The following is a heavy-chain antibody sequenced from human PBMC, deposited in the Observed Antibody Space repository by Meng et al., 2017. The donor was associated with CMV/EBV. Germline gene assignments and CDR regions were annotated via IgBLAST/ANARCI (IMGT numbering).Heavy chain of an antibody. CDR1: GFTFSSFA. CDR3: ARFDSWSDKSFDY. Sequence: GGSLRLSCAASGFTFSSFAMSWVRQAPEKGLEWVSAISGRGDTTYYADSVKGRFTIYRDNSKNTVYLQMSSLRAEDTAVYYCARFDSWSDKSFDYWGQGTLVTVSS. V-gene: IGHV3-23*01. J-gene: IGHJ4*02. CDR2: ISGRGDTT. D-gene: IGHD3-3*01.